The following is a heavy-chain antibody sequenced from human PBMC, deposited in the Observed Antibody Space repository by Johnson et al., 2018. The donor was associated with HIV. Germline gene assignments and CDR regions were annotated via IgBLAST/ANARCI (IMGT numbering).Heavy chain of an antibody. J-gene: IGHJ3*02. CDR1: GFTFANYG. Sequence: QEKLVESGGGVVQPGESLRLSCAASGFTFANYGMHWVRQAPGKGLEWVSVIYSGGSTYYADSVKGRFTISRDNSKNTLYLQMNSLRAEDTAVYYCAREPRIAAFRNAFDIWGQGTMVTVSS. CDR2: IYSGGST. V-gene: IGHV3-NL1*01. D-gene: IGHD6-6*01. CDR3: AREPRIAAFRNAFDI.